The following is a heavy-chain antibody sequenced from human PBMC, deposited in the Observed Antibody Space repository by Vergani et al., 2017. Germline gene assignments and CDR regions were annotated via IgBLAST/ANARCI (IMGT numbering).Heavy chain of an antibody. CDR1: GGSISSSSYY. Sequence: QLQLQESGPGLVKPSETLSLTCTVSGGSISSSSYYWGWIRQPPGKGLEWVGSIYYSGSTYYNPSLKSRVTISVDTSKNQLSLKLSSVTAADTAVYYCAIDECSITSCYYRWFDPWGQGTLVTVSS. J-gene: IGHJ5*02. CDR3: AIDECSITSCYYRWFDP. D-gene: IGHD2-2*01. V-gene: IGHV4-39*07. CDR2: IYYSGST.